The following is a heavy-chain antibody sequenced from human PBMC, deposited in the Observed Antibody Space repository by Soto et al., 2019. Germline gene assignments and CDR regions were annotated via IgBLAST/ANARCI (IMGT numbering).Heavy chain of an antibody. Sequence: ESGGGVVQPGRSLRLSCAASGFTFSNYGMHWVRQAPGKGLEWGAVISYDGSNKYYADSVKGRFTISRDNSKNTLYLQMNSLRAEDTAVYYCADAKGYYYGMDVWGQGTTVTVSS. J-gene: IGHJ6*02. V-gene: IGHV3-30*03. CDR3: ADAKGYYYGMDV. CDR2: ISYDGSNK. CDR1: GFTFSNYG.